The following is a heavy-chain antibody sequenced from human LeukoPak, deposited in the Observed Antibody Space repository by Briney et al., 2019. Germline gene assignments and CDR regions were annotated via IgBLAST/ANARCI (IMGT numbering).Heavy chain of an antibody. CDR3: ARYYGESGRPYYFDY. V-gene: IGHV4-34*01. CDR2: INHSGST. Sequence: PSETLSLTCAVYGGSFNGYYWSWIRQPPGKGLEWIGEINHSGSTNYNPSLKSRVTISVDTSKNQFSLKLSSVTAADTAVYYCARYYGESGRPYYFDYWGQGTLVTVSS. J-gene: IGHJ4*02. CDR1: GGSFNGYY. D-gene: IGHD4-17*01.